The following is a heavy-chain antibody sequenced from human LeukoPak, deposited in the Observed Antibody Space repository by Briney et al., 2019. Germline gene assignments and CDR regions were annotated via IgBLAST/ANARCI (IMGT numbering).Heavy chain of an antibody. CDR3: AKNLLVGATTRYFDY. CDR1: GFTFSTFW. J-gene: IGHJ4*02. D-gene: IGHD1-26*01. Sequence: GGSLRLSCAASGFTFSTFWMSWVRQAPGRGLEWVANIKQDGTEKHYVDSVKGRFTISRDNAKNSLYLQMNSLRAEDTAVYYCAKNLLVGATTRYFDYWGQGTLVTVSS. CDR2: IKQDGTEK. V-gene: IGHV3-7*03.